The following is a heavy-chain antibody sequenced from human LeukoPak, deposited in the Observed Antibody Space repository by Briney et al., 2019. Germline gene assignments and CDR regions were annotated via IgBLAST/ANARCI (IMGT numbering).Heavy chain of an antibody. CDR3: ARDNSDYGDADPGRY. CDR2: ISAYNGNT. V-gene: IGHV1-18*01. CDR1: GYTFTSYG. Sequence: ASVKVSCNASGYTFTSYGISWVRQAPGQRLEWMGWISAYNGNTNYAQKLQGRVTMTTDTSTSTAYMELRSLRSDDTAVYYCARDNSDYGDADPGRYWGQGTLVTVSS. D-gene: IGHD4-17*01. J-gene: IGHJ4*02.